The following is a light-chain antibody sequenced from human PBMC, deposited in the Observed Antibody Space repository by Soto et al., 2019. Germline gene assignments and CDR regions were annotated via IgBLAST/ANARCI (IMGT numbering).Light chain of an antibody. J-gene: IGKJ1*01. CDR2: DAS. CDR1: QSVRSN. V-gene: IGKV3-15*01. CDR3: QQYNNWPPWT. Sequence: EIVITQSPVTLSVSPGERATLSCRASQSVRSNLAWYQQKPGQAPRLLMHDASARATGIPARFSGSGSGTEFTLTISSLQSEDFAVYYCQQYNNWPPWTFGQGTKVDIK.